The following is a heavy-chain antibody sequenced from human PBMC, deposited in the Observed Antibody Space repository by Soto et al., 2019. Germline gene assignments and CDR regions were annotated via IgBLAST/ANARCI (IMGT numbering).Heavy chain of an antibody. Sequence: GGSLRLSCAASGFTFSSYAMSWVRQAPGKGLEWVSAISGSGGSTYYADSVKGRFTISRDNSKNTLYLQMNSLRAEDTAVYYCAKDPRVYTVTTSVGNYWGQGTLVTVSS. J-gene: IGHJ4*02. V-gene: IGHV3-23*01. CDR1: GFTFSSYA. CDR3: AKDPRVYTVTTSVGNY. CDR2: ISGSGGST. D-gene: IGHD4-17*01.